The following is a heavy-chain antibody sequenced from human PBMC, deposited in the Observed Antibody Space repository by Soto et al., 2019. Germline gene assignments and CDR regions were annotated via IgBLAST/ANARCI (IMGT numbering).Heavy chain of an antibody. CDR3: AKSSSSGYYYINIDY. CDR1: GFTFSSYA. Sequence: PGGSLRLSCAASGFTFSSYAVSWVRQAPGKGLEWVSAISGSGGSTYYADSVRGRFTISRDNSKNTLYLQMNSLRAEDTAVYYCAKSSSSGYYYINIDYWGQGTLVTVSS. V-gene: IGHV3-23*01. J-gene: IGHJ4*02. CDR2: ISGSGGST. D-gene: IGHD3-22*01.